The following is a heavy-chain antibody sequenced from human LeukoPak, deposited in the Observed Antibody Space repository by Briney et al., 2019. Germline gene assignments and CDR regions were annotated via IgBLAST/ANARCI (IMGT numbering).Heavy chain of an antibody. Sequence: PSETLSLTCTVSGGSISSSSYSWAWIRQPPGKGLEWIGNIYYSGSTYYNPSLKSRVTMSVDTSKNQFSLKLSSVTAADTAVYYCARRSYYDGSGFFDYWGQGTLVTVSS. CDR3: ARRSYYDGSGFFDY. CDR2: IYYSGST. D-gene: IGHD3-22*01. CDR1: GGSISSSSYS. J-gene: IGHJ4*02. V-gene: IGHV4-39*01.